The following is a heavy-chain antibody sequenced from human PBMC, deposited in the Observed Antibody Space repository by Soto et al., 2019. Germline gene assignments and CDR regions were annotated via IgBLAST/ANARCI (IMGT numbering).Heavy chain of an antibody. CDR2: ISSTTNYI. Sequence: PGGSLRLSCAASGFTFTRYSMNWVRQAPGKGLEWVSSISSTTNYIYYGDSVKGRFTISRDNAKNSLYLEMNSLRAEDTAVYHCARESEDLTSNFDYWGQGTLVTVSS. J-gene: IGHJ4*02. CDR1: GFTFTRYS. V-gene: IGHV3-21*06. CDR3: ARESEDLTSNFDY.